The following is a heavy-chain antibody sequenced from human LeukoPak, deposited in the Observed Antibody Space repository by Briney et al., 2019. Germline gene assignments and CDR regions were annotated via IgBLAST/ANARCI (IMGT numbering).Heavy chain of an antibody. D-gene: IGHD3-22*01. CDR1: GYSFTSYW. CDR3: AISPPNYYDSSGYFDY. Sequence: GESLKISCKGSGYSFTSYWIGWVRQMPGKGLEWMGIIYPGDSDTRYSPSFQGQVTISADKSISTAYLQWSSLKASDTAMYYCAISPPNYYDSSGYFDYWGQGTLVTASS. CDR2: IYPGDSDT. J-gene: IGHJ4*02. V-gene: IGHV5-51*01.